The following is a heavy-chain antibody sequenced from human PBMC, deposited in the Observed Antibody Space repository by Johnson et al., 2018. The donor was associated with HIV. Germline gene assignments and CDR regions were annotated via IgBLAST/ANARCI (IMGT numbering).Heavy chain of an antibody. V-gene: IGHV3-11*01. J-gene: IGHJ3*02. CDR3: AKDQSIVVVIPPSGDAFDI. CDR2: LSSSGSAN. D-gene: IGHD2-15*01. Sequence: QVQLVESGGGLVQPGGSLRLSCAASGFTFSDYYMHWVRQAPGKGLEWVSYLSSSGSANYYAASVKGRLTISRDNAKNSLSLQLNSLKDEATAGCYCAKDQSIVVVIPPSGDAFDIWGQGTMVTVSS. CDR1: GFTFSDYY.